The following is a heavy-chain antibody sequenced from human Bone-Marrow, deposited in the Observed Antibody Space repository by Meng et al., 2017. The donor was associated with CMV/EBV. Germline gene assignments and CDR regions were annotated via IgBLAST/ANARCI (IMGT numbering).Heavy chain of an antibody. D-gene: IGHD2-2*01. CDR3: ARVGCSSTSCYYRWLGVYYFDY. CDR1: GFTFNYYT. V-gene: IGHV3-30*04. Sequence: GESLKISCAASGFTFNYYTMHWVRQAPGKGLEWVAVISYDGTNKYYADSVKGRFTISRDNSNSALYLQMNSLRVEDTAVYYCARVGCSSTSCYYRWLGVYYFDYWGQGTLVTVSS. J-gene: IGHJ4*02. CDR2: ISYDGTNK.